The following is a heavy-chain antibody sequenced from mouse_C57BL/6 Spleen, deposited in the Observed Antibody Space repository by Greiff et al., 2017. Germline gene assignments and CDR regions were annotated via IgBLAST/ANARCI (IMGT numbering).Heavy chain of an antibody. CDR1: GYTFTSYW. J-gene: IGHJ4*01. Sequence: QVQLQQPGAELVKPGASVKMSCKASGYTFTSYWITWVKQRPGQGLEWVGYIYPGSGSTNYDEKFKSKSTLAVDTSSSTAYTHLSSLTSEDSAVYYCARDVYWDYDTPYAMDYWGQGTSVTVSS. D-gene: IGHD2-4*01. CDR3: ARDVYWDYDTPYAMDY. V-gene: IGHV1-55*01. CDR2: IYPGSGST.